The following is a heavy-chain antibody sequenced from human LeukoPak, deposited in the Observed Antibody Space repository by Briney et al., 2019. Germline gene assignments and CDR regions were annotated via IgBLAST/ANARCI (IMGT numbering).Heavy chain of an antibody. CDR1: GFTLSSYW. CDR2: INCDGSST. D-gene: IGHD6-19*01. Sequence: QTAGSLTLSCAASGFTLSSYWMHWVRQAPGKGLVWVSRINCDGSSTPYANSVKGRFTISRENAKTTLYLPMHSLRADDTAVYYCARGSTSGWPDYFDYWGQGSVVTVSS. V-gene: IGHV3-74*01. CDR3: ARGSTSGWPDYFDY. J-gene: IGHJ4*02.